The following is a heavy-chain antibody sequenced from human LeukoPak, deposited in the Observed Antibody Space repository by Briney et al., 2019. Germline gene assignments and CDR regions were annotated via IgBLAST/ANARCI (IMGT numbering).Heavy chain of an antibody. J-gene: IGHJ4*02. CDR1: GASVSSHY. CDR2: VSYSGGT. D-gene: IGHD3-3*01. CDR3: ARLSTYYDFWSPLDY. V-gene: IGHV4-59*02. Sequence: PSETLSLTCTVSGASVSSHYWSWIRQPPGKGLEWIGYVSYSGGTNYNPPLKSRVTISLDTSKDQFSLRLNSVTAADTAVYYCARLSTYYDFWSPLDYWGQGPLVPVSS.